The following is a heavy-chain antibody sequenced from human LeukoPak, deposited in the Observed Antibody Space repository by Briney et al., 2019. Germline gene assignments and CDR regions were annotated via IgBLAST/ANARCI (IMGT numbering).Heavy chain of an antibody. D-gene: IGHD6-13*01. CDR1: GGSISSGGYS. CDR3: ASTLSSSWSGVDYFDY. J-gene: IGHJ4*02. V-gene: IGHV4-30-2*01. CDR2: IYHSGST. Sequence: PSQTLSLTCAVSGGSISSGGYSWSWIRQPPGKGLEWIGYIYHSGSTYYNPSLKSRVTISVDRSKNQFSLKLSSVTAADTAVYYCASTLSSSWSGVDYFDYWGQGTLVTVSS.